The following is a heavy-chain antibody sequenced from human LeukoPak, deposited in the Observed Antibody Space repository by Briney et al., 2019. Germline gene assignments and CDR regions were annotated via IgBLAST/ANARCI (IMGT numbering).Heavy chain of an antibody. D-gene: IGHD5-12*01. CDR2: ISWDGGSS. V-gene: IGHV3-43*01. CDR1: GFTFDDYT. J-gene: IGHJ4*02. CDR3: ARGPSGYHNT. Sequence: GGSLRLSCAASGFTFDDYTMHWVRQAPGKGLEWVSLISWDGGSSYYADSVKGRFTISRDNSKNTLYLQMNSLRAEDTAVYYCARGPSGYHNTGGQGTLVTVSS.